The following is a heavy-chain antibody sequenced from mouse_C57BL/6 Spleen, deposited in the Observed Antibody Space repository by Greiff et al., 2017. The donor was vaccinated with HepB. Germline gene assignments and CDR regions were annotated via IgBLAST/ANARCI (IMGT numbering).Heavy chain of an antibody. Sequence: QVQLQQSGPELVKPGASVKISCKASGYAFSSSWMNWVKQRPGKGLEWIGRIYPGDGDTNYNGKFKGKATLTADKSSSTAYMQLSSLTSEDSAVYFCARYGGYDGGDAMDYWGQGTAVTVSS. CDR2: IYPGDGDT. V-gene: IGHV1-82*01. D-gene: IGHD2-2*01. CDR1: GYAFSSSW. CDR3: ARYGGYDGGDAMDY. J-gene: IGHJ4*01.